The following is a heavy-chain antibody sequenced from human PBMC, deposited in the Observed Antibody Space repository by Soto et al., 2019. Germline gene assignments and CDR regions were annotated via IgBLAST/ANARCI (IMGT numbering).Heavy chain of an antibody. D-gene: IGHD3-22*01. CDR3: ARGPHFYDSSGYQGGLY. Sequence: PSETLSLTCAVSGYSIRSGYYWAWIRQPPGKVLEWIGNIYHTGSAYYKPSLMSRVTMSVEKSKNQFSLKLSSVTAADTAVYFCARGPHFYDSSGYQGGLYWGQGILVTVSS. CDR1: GYSIRSGYY. CDR2: IYHTGSA. J-gene: IGHJ4*02. V-gene: IGHV4-38-2*01.